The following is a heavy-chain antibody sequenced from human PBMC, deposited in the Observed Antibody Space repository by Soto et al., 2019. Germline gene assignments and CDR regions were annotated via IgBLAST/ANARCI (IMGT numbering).Heavy chain of an antibody. CDR1: GFTFSSYS. CDR3: AREVSSGWYYPGCYYYYGMDV. J-gene: IGHJ6*02. CDR2: ISSSSSTI. Sequence: PGGSLRLSCAASGFTFSSYSMNWVRQAPGKGLEWVSYISSSSSTIYYADSVKGRFTISRDNAKNTLYLQMNSLRDEDTAVYYCAREVSSGWYYPGCYYYYGMDVWGQGTTVTVSS. V-gene: IGHV3-48*02. D-gene: IGHD6-19*01.